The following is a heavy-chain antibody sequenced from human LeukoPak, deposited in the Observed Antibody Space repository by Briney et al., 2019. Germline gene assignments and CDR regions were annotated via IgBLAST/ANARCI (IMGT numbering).Heavy chain of an antibody. Sequence: PSETLSLTCTVSSASITSSPYFWGWIRQSPGKGLEWIGSISYSGTTYYNPSLKSRVTISVDTSKNQFSLKLSSVTAADTAVYYCARATNYDFWSGYYRPSAKYYFDYWGQGTLVTVSS. CDR1: SASITSSPYF. J-gene: IGHJ4*02. CDR3: ARATNYDFWSGYYRPSAKYYFDY. D-gene: IGHD3-3*01. V-gene: IGHV4-39*01. CDR2: ISYSGTT.